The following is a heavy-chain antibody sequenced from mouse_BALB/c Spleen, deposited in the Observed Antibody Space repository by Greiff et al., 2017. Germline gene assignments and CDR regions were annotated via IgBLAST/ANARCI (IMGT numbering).Heavy chain of an antibody. J-gene: IGHJ2*01. D-gene: IGHD1-2*01. V-gene: IGHV10-1*02. CDR1: GFTFNTYA. CDR3: VRHRYGYPFDY. CDR2: IRSKSNNYAT. Sequence: EVQLVESGGGLVQPKGSLKLSCAASGFTFNTYAMNWVRQAPGKGLEWVARIRSKSNNYATYYADSVKDRFTISRDDSQSMLYLQMNNLKTEDTAMYYCVRHRYGYPFDYWGQGTTLTVSS.